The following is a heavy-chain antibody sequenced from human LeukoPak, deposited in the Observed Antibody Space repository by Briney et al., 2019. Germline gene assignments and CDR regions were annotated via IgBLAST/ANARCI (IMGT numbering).Heavy chain of an antibody. D-gene: IGHD4-17*01. CDR2: ISSSGSTI. Sequence: PGGSLRLSCAASGFTFSDYYMSWIRQAPGKGLEWVSYISSSGSTIYYADSVKGRFTISRDNAKNSLYLQMNSLRAEDTAVYYCARTPDYGDYPIDYWGQGTLVTVSS. J-gene: IGHJ4*02. V-gene: IGHV3-11*01. CDR1: GFTFSDYY. CDR3: ARTPDYGDYPIDY.